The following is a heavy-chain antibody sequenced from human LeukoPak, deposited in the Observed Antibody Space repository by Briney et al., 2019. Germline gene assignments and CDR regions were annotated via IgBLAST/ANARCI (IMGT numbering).Heavy chain of an antibody. CDR1: GFTFSSYA. J-gene: IGHJ6*02. Sequence: GGSLRLSCAASGFTFSSYAMSWVRQAPGKGLEWVSAISGSGGSTYYADSVKGRFTISRDNSKNTLYLQMNSLRAEDTAVYYCAKDILIAAAGRYYYYYYGMDVWGQGTTVTVSS. CDR3: AKDILIAAAGRYYYYYYGMDV. CDR2: ISGSGGST. V-gene: IGHV3-23*01. D-gene: IGHD6-13*01.